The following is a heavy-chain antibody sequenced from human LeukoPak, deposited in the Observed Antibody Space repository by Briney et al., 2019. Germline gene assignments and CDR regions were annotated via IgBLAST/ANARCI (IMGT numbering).Heavy chain of an antibody. CDR3: ARAAKLGIAPDY. Sequence: PSETLSLTCTVSGGSISSGGYYWSWIRQHPGKGLEWIGYIYYSGSTYYNPSLKSRVTISVDTSKNQFSLKLSSVTAADTAVYYCARAAKLGIAPDYWGQGTLVTVSS. CDR1: GGSISSGGYY. V-gene: IGHV4-30-4*08. J-gene: IGHJ4*02. CDR2: IYYSGST. D-gene: IGHD7-27*01.